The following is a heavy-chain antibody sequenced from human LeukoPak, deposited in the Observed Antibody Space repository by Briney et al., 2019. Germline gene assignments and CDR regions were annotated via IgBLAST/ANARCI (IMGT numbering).Heavy chain of an antibody. V-gene: IGHV3-21*01. CDR1: GFTFDTYA. J-gene: IGHJ4*02. CDR2: ISSGGTYI. CDR3: ARDRPTGRSRGVVVQ. D-gene: IGHD2-15*01. Sequence: GGSLRLSCAASGFTFDTYAMTWVRQAPGKGLEWVSSISSGGTYIYYAESLRGRSTISRDNTKNFLYLLLSTLRVEDTAVYYCARDRPTGRSRGVVVQWGQGTLVTVSS.